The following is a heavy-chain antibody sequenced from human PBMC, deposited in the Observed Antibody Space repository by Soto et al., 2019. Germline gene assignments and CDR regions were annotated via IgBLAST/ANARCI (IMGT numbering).Heavy chain of an antibody. CDR2: VAANVTNR. J-gene: IGHJ6*02. Sequence: GGSLRLSCAASGITFTTYAMSWVRQAPGKGLEWVSTVAANVTNRHYADFVKGRFTISRDNSKNTLSLQMNSLRVEDTAIYYCAGDYLRLNTLNGNFYSFGMDVWGQGAAVTVSS. D-gene: IGHD4-17*01. CDR3: AGDYLRLNTLNGNFYSFGMDV. V-gene: IGHV3-23*01. CDR1: GITFTTYA.